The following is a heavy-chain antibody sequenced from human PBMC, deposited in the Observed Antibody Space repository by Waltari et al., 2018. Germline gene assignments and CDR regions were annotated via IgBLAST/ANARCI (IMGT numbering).Heavy chain of an antibody. CDR3: AKARRSGSYYEFFDY. D-gene: IGHD1-26*01. J-gene: IGHJ4*02. CDR2: ISSNSGSI. CDR1: GFPFPSYA. V-gene: IGHV3-9*01. Sequence: EVQLVESGGGLVQPGRSLRRSCPAPGFPFPSYAMHLVRQSPGKGLEWVSGISSNSGSIGYADSVKGRFTISRDNAKNSLYLQMNSLRAEDTALYYCAKARRSGSYYEFFDYWGQGTLVTVSS.